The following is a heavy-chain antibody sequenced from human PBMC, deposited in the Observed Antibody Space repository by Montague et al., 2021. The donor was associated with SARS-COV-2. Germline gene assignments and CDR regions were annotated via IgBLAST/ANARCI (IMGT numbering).Heavy chain of an antibody. V-gene: IGHV4-34*01. Sequence: SETLSLTCAILGSSNNGDDRNWIRLHPRNGREWNGEISLRGSTNNNPSLKTRVTISIDTSKNQFSLKLSSVTAADTAVYYCARGQEVYAINGDLNYWGQGTLVTVSS. CDR1: GSSNNGDD. CDR2: ISLRGST. J-gene: IGHJ4*02. CDR3: ARGQEVYAINGDLNY. D-gene: IGHD2-8*01.